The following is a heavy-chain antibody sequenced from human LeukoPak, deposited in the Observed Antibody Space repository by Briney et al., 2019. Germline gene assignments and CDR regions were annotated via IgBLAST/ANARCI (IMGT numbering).Heavy chain of an antibody. Sequence: ASVKVSCKASGYTFSGYYMHWVRQAPGQGLEWMGWINPNSGGTNYAQKFQGRITMTRDTSISTAYMELSRLRSDDTAVYYCARGVVASYYFDYWGQGTLVTVSS. CDR1: GYTFSGYY. V-gene: IGHV1-2*02. D-gene: IGHD5-12*01. J-gene: IGHJ4*02. CDR2: INPNSGGT. CDR3: ARGVVASYYFDY.